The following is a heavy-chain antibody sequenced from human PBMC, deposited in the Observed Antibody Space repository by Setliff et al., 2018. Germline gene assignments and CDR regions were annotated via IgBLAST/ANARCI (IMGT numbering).Heavy chain of an antibody. CDR3: ARDTRDKYDTSGYYLSFDS. Sequence: SVKVSCKSSGGTFSSSGITWVRQAPGQGLQWLGRFIPIFGTAKYVQKFQGRVTISADESARTAYMELSSLRFEDTAVYYCARDTRDKYDTSGYYLSFDSWGQGALVTVSS. CDR1: GGTFSSSG. J-gene: IGHJ4*02. D-gene: IGHD3-22*01. CDR2: FIPIFGTA. V-gene: IGHV1-69*13.